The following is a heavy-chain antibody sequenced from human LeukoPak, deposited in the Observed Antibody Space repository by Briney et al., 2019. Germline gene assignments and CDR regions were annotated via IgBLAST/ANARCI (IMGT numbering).Heavy chain of an antibody. CDR2: MYMSGAT. V-gene: IGHV4-4*07. CDR3: ARDRAGYLNWFDP. Sequence: SETLSPTPTVSLGTPSKYNGSCIRQPAGKGLGWIGRMYMSGATNFNPSLKSRVTMSVDKSKNQFFLKLTSVTAADTAVYYCARDRAGYLNWFDPWGQGTLVTVSS. J-gene: IGHJ5*02. D-gene: IGHD2-15*01. CDR1: LGTPSKYN.